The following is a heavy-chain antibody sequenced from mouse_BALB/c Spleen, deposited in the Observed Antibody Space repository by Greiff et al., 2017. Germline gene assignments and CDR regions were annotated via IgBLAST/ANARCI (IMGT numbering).Heavy chain of an antibody. CDR3: ARGGLYYAMDY. CDR1: GFTFSSYA. CDR2: ISSGGST. Sequence: EVILVESGGGLVKPGGSLKLSCAASGFTFSSYAMSWVRQTPEKRLEWVASISSGGSTYYPDSVKGRFTISRDNARNILYLQMSSLRSEDTAMYYCARGGLYYAMDYWGQGTSVTVSS. J-gene: IGHJ4*01. V-gene: IGHV5-6-5*01.